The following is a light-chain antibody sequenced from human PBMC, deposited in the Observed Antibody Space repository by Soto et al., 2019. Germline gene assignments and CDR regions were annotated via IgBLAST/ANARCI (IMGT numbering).Light chain of an antibody. J-gene: IGLJ3*02. CDR1: SANIGSST. CDR3: AAWDDSLNGPV. Sequence: QSVLTQPPSASGTPGQRVTIFCSGSSANIGSSTVNWYQQLPGTAPKLLIHNNNKRPSGVPDRFSGSKSGTSASLAISGLQSEDEADYYCAAWDDSLNGPVFGGGTKVTV. CDR2: NNN. V-gene: IGLV1-44*01.